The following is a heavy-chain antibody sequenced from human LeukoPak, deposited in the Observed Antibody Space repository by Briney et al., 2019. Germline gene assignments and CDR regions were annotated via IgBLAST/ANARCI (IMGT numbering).Heavy chain of an antibody. D-gene: IGHD3-22*01. Sequence: ASVTVSCKASGYTFTSYGISWVRQAPGHGLEWMGWISAYNGNTNYPQKLQGRVTMTTDTSTSTAYMELRSLRSDDTAVYYCARDQGDYYDSSGYYYDLDYWGQGTLVTVSS. CDR3: ARDQGDYYDSSGYYYDLDY. CDR2: ISAYNGNT. V-gene: IGHV1-18*01. CDR1: GYTFTSYG. J-gene: IGHJ4*02.